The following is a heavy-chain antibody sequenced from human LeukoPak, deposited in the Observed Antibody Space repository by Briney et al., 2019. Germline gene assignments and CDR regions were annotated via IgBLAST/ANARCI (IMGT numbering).Heavy chain of an antibody. CDR2: INHNGNT. V-gene: IGHV4-34*01. J-gene: IGHJ4*02. D-gene: IGHD6-19*01. CDR1: GGSLGDYY. Sequence: SETLSLTCAVYGGSLGDYYWSWIRQSPGKGLEWIGEINHNGNTNQNPSLKSRVTISVDTSKNQFSLKLSSVTAADTAVYYCARDSSGWYDGPVEYWGQGTLVTVSS. CDR3: ARDSSGWYDGPVEY.